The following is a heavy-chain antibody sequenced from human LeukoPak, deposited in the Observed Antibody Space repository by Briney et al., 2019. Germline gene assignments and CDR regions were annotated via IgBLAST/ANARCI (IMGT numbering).Heavy chain of an antibody. CDR2: ISWNSGSI. V-gene: IGHV3-9*01. D-gene: IGHD4-17*01. Sequence: AGGSLRLSCAASGFTFDDYAMHWVRQAPGKGLEWASGISWNSGSIGYADSVKGRFTISRDNAKNSLYLQMNSLRAEDTALYYCAKDTATVTNYFDYWGQGTLVTVSS. CDR3: AKDTATVTNYFDY. CDR1: GFTFDDYA. J-gene: IGHJ4*02.